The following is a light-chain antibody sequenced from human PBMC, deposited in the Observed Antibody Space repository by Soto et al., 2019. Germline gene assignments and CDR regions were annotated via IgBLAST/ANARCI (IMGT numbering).Light chain of an antibody. V-gene: IGKV3D-15*01. CDR1: QSVSSN. Sequence: EIVMTQSPATLSVSPGERATLSCRASQSVSSNLAWYQQKPVQAPRLLLYCASTRATGIPARFSGSGSGTEFTLTISSLQSEDFAFYYCQQYHNWPRTFGQGTKVEIK. CDR2: CAS. J-gene: IGKJ1*01. CDR3: QQYHNWPRT.